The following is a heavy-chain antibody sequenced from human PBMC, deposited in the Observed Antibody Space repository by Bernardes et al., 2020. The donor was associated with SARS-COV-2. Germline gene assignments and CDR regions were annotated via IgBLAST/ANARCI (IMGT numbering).Heavy chain of an antibody. CDR1: GYTLTDLS. Sequence: APVKVLRKVSGYTLTDLSLHWVRQAPGTGLEWLGGFDPEDGDTIYAQKFQGRVTMTEDTSTDTAYMELSSLRSEDTAVYYCATPNSAAAGTQFDYWGQGTLVTVSS. D-gene: IGHD6-13*01. J-gene: IGHJ4*02. V-gene: IGHV1-24*01. CDR3: ATPNSAAAGTQFDY. CDR2: FDPEDGDT.